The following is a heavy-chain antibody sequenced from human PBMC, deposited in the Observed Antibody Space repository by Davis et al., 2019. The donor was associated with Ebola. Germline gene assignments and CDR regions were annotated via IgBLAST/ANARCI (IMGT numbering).Heavy chain of an antibody. CDR3: AKEGVADTAMVTSFDY. CDR2: IYSGGST. CDR1: GFTFSSYA. D-gene: IGHD5-18*01. V-gene: IGHV3-66*02. Sequence: GESLKISCAASGFTFSSYAMSWVRQAPGKGLEWVSVIYSGGSTYYADSVKGRFTISRDNSKNTLYLQMNSLRAEDTAVYYCAKEGVADTAMVTSFDYWGQGTLVTVSS. J-gene: IGHJ4*02.